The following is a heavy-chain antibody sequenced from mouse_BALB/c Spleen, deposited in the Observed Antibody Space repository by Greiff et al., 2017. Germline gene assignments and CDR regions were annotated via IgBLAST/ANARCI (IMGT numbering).Heavy chain of an antibody. CDR2: IWAGGST. V-gene: IGHV2-9*02. J-gene: IGHJ3*01. Sequence: VKLMESGPGLVAPSQSLSITCTVSGFSLTSYGVHWVRQPPGKGLEWLGVIWAGGSTNYHSALMSRLSISKDNSKSQVFLKMNSLQTDDTAMYYCARDGYDNWFAYWGQGTLVTVSA. CDR3: ARDGYDNWFAY. D-gene: IGHD2-2*01. CDR1: GFSLTSYG.